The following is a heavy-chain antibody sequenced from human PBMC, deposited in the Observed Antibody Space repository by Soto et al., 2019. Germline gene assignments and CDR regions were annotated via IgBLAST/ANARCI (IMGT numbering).Heavy chain of an antibody. J-gene: IGHJ6*02. D-gene: IGHD2-2*01. V-gene: IGHV3-15*01. CDR1: GFTSSNAW. Sequence: GGSLRLSCAASGFTSSNAWMSWVRQAPGKGLEWVGRIKSKTDGGTTDYAAPVKGRFTISRDDSKNTLYLQMNSLKTEDTAVYYCTTVGLGYCSSTSCRGPYYYYYYGMDVWGQGTTVTVSS. CDR2: IKSKTDGGTT. CDR3: TTVGLGYCSSTSCRGPYYYYYYGMDV.